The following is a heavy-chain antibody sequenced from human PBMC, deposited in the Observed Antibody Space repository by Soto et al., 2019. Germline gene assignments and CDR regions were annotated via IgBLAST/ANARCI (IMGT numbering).Heavy chain of an antibody. D-gene: IGHD3-22*01. J-gene: IGHJ4*02. V-gene: IGHV4-59*01. Sequence: PSETLSLTCTVSGGSISSYYWSWIRQPPGKGLEWIGYIYYSGSTNYNTSLKSRVTITVEKSKNQFSLKLSSVTAADTAVYYGARVMYYYDSSGYSSGNYYFDYWGQGTLVTVSS. CDR2: IYYSGST. CDR3: ARVMYYYDSSGYSSGNYYFDY. CDR1: GGSISSYY.